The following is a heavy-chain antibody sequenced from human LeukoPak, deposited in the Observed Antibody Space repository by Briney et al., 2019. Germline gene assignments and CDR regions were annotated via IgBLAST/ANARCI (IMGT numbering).Heavy chain of an antibody. V-gene: IGHV4-34*01. J-gene: IGHJ4*02. CDR3: ARHSRYFDWLYYFDY. CDR1: GGSFSGYY. D-gene: IGHD3-9*01. Sequence: PSETLSLTCAVYGGSFSGYYWSWIRQPPGKGLEWIGEINHSGSTNYNPSLKSRVTISVDTSKNQFSLKLSSVTAADTAVYYCARHSRYFDWLYYFDYWGQGTLVTVSS. CDR2: INHSGST.